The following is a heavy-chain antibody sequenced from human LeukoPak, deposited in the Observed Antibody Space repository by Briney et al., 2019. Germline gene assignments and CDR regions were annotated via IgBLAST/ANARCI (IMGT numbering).Heavy chain of an antibody. J-gene: IGHJ4*02. CDR3: AKPRRGYNYGYYFDY. Sequence: GSLRLSCAASGSTFSSYGMHWVRQAPGKGLEWVAVIWYDGSNKYYADSVKGRFTISRDNVKNTLYLQLNSLRAEDTAVYYCAKPRRGYNYGYYFDYWGQGTLVTVSS. V-gene: IGHV3-33*06. D-gene: IGHD5-24*01. CDR1: GSTFSSYG. CDR2: IWYDGSNK.